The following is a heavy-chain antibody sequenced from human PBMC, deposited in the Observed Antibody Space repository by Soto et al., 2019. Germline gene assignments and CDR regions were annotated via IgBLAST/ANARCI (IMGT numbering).Heavy chain of an antibody. CDR2: ISDYNGNT. CDR1: CYTFTSYG. V-gene: IGHV1-18*01. Sequence: QVQLVQSGAEVKKPGASVKVSCKASCYTFTSYGISWVRQAPGQGLEWMGWISDYNGNTNYAQKIQGRVTMNTDIPTRIADRELRSLRSDDTAVYYCARAGRSVYGGDGMDVWGQGTTVTVS. CDR3: ARAGRSVYGGDGMDV. J-gene: IGHJ6*02. D-gene: IGHD2-8*01.